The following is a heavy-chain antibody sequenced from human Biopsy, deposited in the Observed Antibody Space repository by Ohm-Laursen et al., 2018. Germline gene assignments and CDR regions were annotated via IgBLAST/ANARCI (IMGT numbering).Heavy chain of an antibody. J-gene: IGHJ6*02. CDR1: GYTFTNYA. Sequence: GASVKVSCKASGYTFTNYAINWVRQAPGQGLEWLGWISVKTGNTNYTQKLQGRVSMTTDTSTSTAYMEVRSLTSEDTAIYYCARERSHHDVATGFFKSEYGVDVWGHGTTVTVSS. V-gene: IGHV1-18*01. CDR3: ARERSHHDVATGFFKSEYGVDV. CDR2: ISVKTGNT. D-gene: IGHD3-9*01.